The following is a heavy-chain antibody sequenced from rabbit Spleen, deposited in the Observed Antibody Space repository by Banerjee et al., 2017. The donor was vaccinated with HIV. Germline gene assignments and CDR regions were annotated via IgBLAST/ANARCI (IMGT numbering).Heavy chain of an antibody. V-gene: IGHV1S40*01. CDR3: YRDDRSDDYTDGLNNL. CDR2: IYTGNSMT. D-gene: IGHD2-1*01. CDR1: GVSFSSVYD. Sequence: QQLVESGGGLVKPGASLTLTCKASGVSFSSVYDMCWVRQAPGKGLEWIECIYTGNSMTYSASRPEGRFTTSFNSSATVTLHTTSMSGADTDDSFGYRDDRSDDYTDGLNNLWG. J-gene: IGHJ4*01.